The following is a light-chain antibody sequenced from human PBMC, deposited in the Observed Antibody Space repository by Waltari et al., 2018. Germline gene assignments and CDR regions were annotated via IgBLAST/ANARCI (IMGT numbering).Light chain of an antibody. J-gene: IGLJ2*01. CDR3: SSNAAGSSYVV. Sequence: SALTQPASVSGPPGQSITISCTGTSRDIGSYNPVSWYQQHPGKVPKLIIYEVIKRPSGISDRFSGSKSGNTASLTISGLQAEDEADYYCSSNAAGSSYVVFGGGTRLTVL. CDR1: SRDIGSYNP. CDR2: EVI. V-gene: IGLV2-23*02.